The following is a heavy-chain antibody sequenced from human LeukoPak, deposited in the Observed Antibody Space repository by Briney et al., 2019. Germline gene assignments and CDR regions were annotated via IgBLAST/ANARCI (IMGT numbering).Heavy chain of an antibody. D-gene: IGHD3-22*01. J-gene: IGHJ4*02. CDR1: GFTFSSYS. V-gene: IGHV3-23*01. CDR2: ISGSGGST. Sequence: PGGSLRLSCAASGFTFSSYSMNWVRQAPGKGLEWVSAISGSGGSTYYADSVKGRFTISRDNSKNTLYLQMNSLRAEDTAVYYCAKVARSITMIVVGLDYWGQGTLVTVSS. CDR3: AKVARSITMIVVGLDY.